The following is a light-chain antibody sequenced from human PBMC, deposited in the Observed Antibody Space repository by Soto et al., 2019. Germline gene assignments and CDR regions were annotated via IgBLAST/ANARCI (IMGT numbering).Light chain of an antibody. Sequence: EIVLTQSPATLSLSPGERATLSCRARQSVSSSLAWYQQKPGQAPRLLIYDTSNRATGIPARFSGSGSGTDFTLTISSLEPEDFAVYYCQQRTSWPPFTFGPGTKVEIK. CDR3: QQRTSWPPFT. V-gene: IGKV3-11*01. CDR1: QSVSSS. J-gene: IGKJ3*01. CDR2: DTS.